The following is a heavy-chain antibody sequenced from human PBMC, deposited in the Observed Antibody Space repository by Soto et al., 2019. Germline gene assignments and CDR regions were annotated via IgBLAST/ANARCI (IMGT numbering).Heavy chain of an antibody. CDR2: IYATGKT. CDR3: ARAPPGPSPRWDV. Sequence: QVQLQESGSGLVKPSQTPSVTCGVSGASMSSGGHSWSWIRQSPGEGLEWIGCIYATGKTYYNPSLKSRVTISVDTSKNQFSLNVTSVTAADTAVYYCARAPPGPSPRWDVWGQGTTVTVSS. V-gene: IGHV4-30-2*06. D-gene: IGHD3-10*01. CDR1: GASMSSGGHS. J-gene: IGHJ6*02.